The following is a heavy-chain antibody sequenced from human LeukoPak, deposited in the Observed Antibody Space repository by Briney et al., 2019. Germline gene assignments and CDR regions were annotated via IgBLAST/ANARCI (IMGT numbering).Heavy chain of an antibody. CDR2: IYDSGST. CDR1: GGTISSYY. D-gene: IGHD1-1*01. J-gene: IGHJ6*03. V-gene: IGHV4-59*01. Sequence: SETLSLTCTVSGGTISSYYRSWIRQPPGKGLEWIGYIYDSGSTNYNPSRKSRVTRSVDTSKNQFSLKLSSVTAADTAVYYCARDRYSRSPRPHYYYYMDVWGKGTTVTVCS. CDR3: ARDRYSRSPRPHYYYYMDV.